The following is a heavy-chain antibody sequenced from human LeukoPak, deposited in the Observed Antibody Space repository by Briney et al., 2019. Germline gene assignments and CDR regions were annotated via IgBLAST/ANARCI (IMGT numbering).Heavy chain of an antibody. CDR2: ISGSGDNT. J-gene: IGHJ5*02. CDR3: AKGGLVHRFDP. Sequence: GGSLRLSCAASGFTFSSYAMSWVRQAPGKGLEWVSGISGSGDNTYYADSVKGRLTISRDNYKNTLYLQMNSLRADDTAVYYCAKGGLVHRFDPWGQGTLVTVSS. V-gene: IGHV3-23*01. CDR1: GFTFSSYA.